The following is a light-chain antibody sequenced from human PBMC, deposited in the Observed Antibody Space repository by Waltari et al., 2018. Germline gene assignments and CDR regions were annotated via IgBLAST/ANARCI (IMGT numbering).Light chain of an antibody. Sequence: QSALTQPASVSGSPGQSITISCTGTSSDVGSYTLVSWYQQHPGKAPKLMIYEVSKRPSGVSNRFSGSKSGNTASLTISGLQAEDEADYYCCSYAGSRNVVFGGGTKLTVL. J-gene: IGLJ2*01. V-gene: IGLV2-23*02. CDR3: CSYAGSRNVV. CDR1: SSDVGSYTL. CDR2: EVS.